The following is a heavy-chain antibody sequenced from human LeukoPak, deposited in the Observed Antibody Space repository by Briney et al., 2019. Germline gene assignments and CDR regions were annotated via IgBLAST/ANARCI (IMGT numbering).Heavy chain of an antibody. V-gene: IGHV3-74*03. CDR1: GFTFSTYW. CDR2: VRPEGTTT. D-gene: IGHD3-3*01. Sequence: PGGSLRLSCAASGFTFSTYWMHWVRQAPGKGLVWVSRVRPEGTTTAYADSVKGRFTISRDNAKNSLYLQMNSLRAEDTAVYYCARDMGYDFWSGYYYYMDVWGKGTTVTVSS. J-gene: IGHJ6*03. CDR3: ARDMGYDFWSGYYYYMDV.